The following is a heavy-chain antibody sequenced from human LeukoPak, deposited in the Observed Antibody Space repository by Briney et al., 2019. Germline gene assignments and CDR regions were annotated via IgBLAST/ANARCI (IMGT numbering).Heavy chain of an antibody. CDR1: GCTFTSYY. J-gene: IGHJ4*02. V-gene: IGHV1-46*01. Sequence: ASVKVSCKASGCTFTSYYMHWVRQAPGQGLEWMGIINPSGGSTSYAQKFQGRVTMTRDTSTSTVYMELSSLRSEDTAVYYCARALEPLGGSYYARGYWGQGTLVTVSS. D-gene: IGHD1-26*01. CDR3: ARALEPLGGSYYARGY. CDR2: INPSGGST.